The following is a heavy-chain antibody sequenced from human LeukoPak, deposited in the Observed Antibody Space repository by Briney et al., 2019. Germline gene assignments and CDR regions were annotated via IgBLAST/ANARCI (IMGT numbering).Heavy chain of an antibody. CDR1: GGSISSYY. V-gene: IGHV4-59*12. CDR3: ARDLSLNPWLQFETHGG. CDR2: IYYSGST. Sequence: PSETLSLTCTVSGGSISSYYWSWIRQPPGKGLEWIGYIYYSGSTNYNPSLKSRVTISVDTSKNQFSLKLSSVTAADTAVYYCARDLSLNPWLQFETHGGGGQGTLVTVSS. D-gene: IGHD5-12*01. J-gene: IGHJ4*02.